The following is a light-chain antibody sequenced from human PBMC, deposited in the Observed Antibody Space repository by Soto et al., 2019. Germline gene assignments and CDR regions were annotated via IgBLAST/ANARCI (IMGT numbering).Light chain of an antibody. CDR2: GAS. J-gene: IGKJ1*01. Sequence: EIVLTQSPGTLSLSPGERATLSYRASQSVSNSYLAWYQQKPGQAPRLLIYGASSRATGIPDRFSGSGSGTDFTLTITRLEPEDFAVYYCQQYGSSGTFGQGTKVEIK. V-gene: IGKV3-20*01. CDR3: QQYGSSGT. CDR1: QSVSNSY.